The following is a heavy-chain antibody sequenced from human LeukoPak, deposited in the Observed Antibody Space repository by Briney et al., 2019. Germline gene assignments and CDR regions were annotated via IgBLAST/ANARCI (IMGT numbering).Heavy chain of an antibody. V-gene: IGHV3-7*03. D-gene: IGHD6-13*01. CDR2: INQDGTEK. CDR3: ARGPLIAAAGTW. CDR1: GFTFSSYW. Sequence: PGGSLRLSCAASGFTFSSYWMSWVRQAPGEGVEWVAKINQDGTEKAYVDSVRGRFTISRDNAKNSLFLQMNSLRAEDTAVYYCARGPLIAAAGTWWGQGTLVTVSS. J-gene: IGHJ4*02.